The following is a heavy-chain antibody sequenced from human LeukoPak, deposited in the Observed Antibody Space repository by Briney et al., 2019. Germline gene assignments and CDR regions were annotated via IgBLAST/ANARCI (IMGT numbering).Heavy chain of an antibody. J-gene: IGHJ4*02. V-gene: IGHV4-59*08. CDR1: GGSISSYY. D-gene: IGHD3-22*01. Sequence: PSETLSLTCTVYGGSISSYYWSWIRHPPGKGLEGIGYIYYSGRNNLNPYLTSRVTIAVEPSKNQFFLKLSSVTAADQAVYYCARIVYYDSSGYPDWGQGTLVTVSS. CDR3: ARIVYYDSSGYPD. CDR2: IYYSGRN.